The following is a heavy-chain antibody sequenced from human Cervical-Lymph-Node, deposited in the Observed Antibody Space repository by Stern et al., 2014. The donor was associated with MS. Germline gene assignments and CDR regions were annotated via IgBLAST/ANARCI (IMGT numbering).Heavy chain of an antibody. D-gene: IGHD2-15*01. J-gene: IGHJ3*01. V-gene: IGHV5-51*01. CDR3: ARRLRYCSGVSCYAIDAYDV. CDR2: IYPYDSDA. CDR1: GYKFSDHW. Sequence: EVQLVESGAEVKKSGQSLKISCQSSGYKFSDHWIGWVRQMPGKGLELMGIIYPYDSDARYGPSFQGHVTISVEKSISTAYVQWRSLEASDTAMYYCARRLRYCSGVSCYAIDAYDVWGQGTKVTVSP.